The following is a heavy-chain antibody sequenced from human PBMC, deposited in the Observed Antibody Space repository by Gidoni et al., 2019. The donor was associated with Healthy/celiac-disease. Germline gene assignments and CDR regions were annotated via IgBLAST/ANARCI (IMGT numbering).Heavy chain of an antibody. V-gene: IGHV1-18*01. CDR3: AREGPGIAVAGTGSGYFDY. CDR2: SSAYNGNT. D-gene: IGHD6-19*01. J-gene: IGHJ4*02. Sequence: QVQLVQSGAEVKKPGASVKVSCTASVYPFTSYGTSWVRHAPGQGLERMGWSSAYNGNTNYAQKLQGRVTMTTDTSTSTAYMELRSLRSDDTAVYYCAREGPGIAVAGTGSGYFDYWGQGTLVTVSS. CDR1: VYPFTSYG.